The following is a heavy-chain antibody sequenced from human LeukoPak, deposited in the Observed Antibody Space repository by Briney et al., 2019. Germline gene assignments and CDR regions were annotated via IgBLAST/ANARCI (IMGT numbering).Heavy chain of an antibody. CDR1: GGTFSNYG. D-gene: IGHD4-17*01. J-gene: IGHJ3*02. Sequence: SVKVSCKASGGTFSNYGISWVRQAPGQGLEWMGRIIPILGIGNYAQKFQGRVTTIADTYTSIVYMELSSLRSEDTAVYYCARDTRLSRVTFDIWGQGTMVTVSS. CDR3: ARDTRLSRVTFDI. V-gene: IGHV1-69*04. CDR2: IIPILGIG.